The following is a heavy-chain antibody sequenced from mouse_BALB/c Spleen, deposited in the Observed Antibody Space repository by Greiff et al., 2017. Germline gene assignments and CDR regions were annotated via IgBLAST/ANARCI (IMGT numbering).Heavy chain of an antibody. CDR2: ISSGSSTI. Sequence: EVMLVESGGGLVQPGGSRKLSCAASGFTFSSFGMHWVRQAPEKGLEWVAYISSGSSTIYYADTVKGRFTISRDNPKNTLFLQMTSLRSEDTAMYYCARWGGSSHWYIDVWGAGTTVTVSS. D-gene: IGHD1-1*01. CDR1: GFTFSSFG. V-gene: IGHV5-17*02. CDR3: ARWGGSSHWYIDV. J-gene: IGHJ1*01.